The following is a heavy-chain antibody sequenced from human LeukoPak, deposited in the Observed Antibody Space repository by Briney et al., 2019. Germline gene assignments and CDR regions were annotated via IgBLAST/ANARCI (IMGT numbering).Heavy chain of an antibody. CDR2: ISGSGGST. CDR1: GFTFSSYA. CDR3: AKGSRDQKSAYYFDY. D-gene: IGHD6-25*01. Sequence: GGSLRPSCAASGFTFSSYAMSWVRQAPGKGLEWVSAISGSGGSTYYADSVKGRFTISRDNSKNTLYLQMNSLRAEDTAVYYCAKGSRDQKSAYYFDYWGQGTLVTVSS. V-gene: IGHV3-23*01. J-gene: IGHJ4*02.